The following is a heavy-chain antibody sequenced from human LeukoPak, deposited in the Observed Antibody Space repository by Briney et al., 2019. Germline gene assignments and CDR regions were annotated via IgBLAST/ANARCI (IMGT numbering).Heavy chain of an antibody. CDR1: GYTFTSYD. V-gene: IGHV1-8*01. CDR3: AAIMVVTAGVAFNI. CDR2: MSPNSDNR. D-gene: IGHD2-21*02. Sequence: GASVKVSCKASGYTFTSYDIKWVRQATGQGLEWMGWMSPNSDNRGYEQNFQGRVTMTMDTSISTAYMELSSLRSEDTAVYYCAAIMVVTAGVAFNIWGQGTMVTVSS. J-gene: IGHJ3*02.